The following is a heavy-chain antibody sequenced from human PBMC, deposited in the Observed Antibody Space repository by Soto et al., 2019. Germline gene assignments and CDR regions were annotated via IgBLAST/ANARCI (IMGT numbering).Heavy chain of an antibody. CDR1: GGSVSSGSYY. CDR3: ARWGAAGYMFDY. CDR2: IYYSGST. D-gene: IGHD5-18*01. Sequence: SETLSLTCTVSGGSVSSGSYYWSWIRQPPGKGLEWIGYIYYSGSTNYNPSLKSRVTISVDTSKNQFSLKLSSVTAADTAVYYCARWGAAGYMFDYWGQGTLVTVSS. V-gene: IGHV4-61*01. J-gene: IGHJ4*02.